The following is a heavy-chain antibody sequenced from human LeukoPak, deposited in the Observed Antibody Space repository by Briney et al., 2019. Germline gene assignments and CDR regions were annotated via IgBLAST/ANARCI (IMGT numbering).Heavy chain of an antibody. CDR3: ARGSAMVRGVLLDY. D-gene: IGHD3-10*01. CDR1: GFTFSSYS. CDR2: ISSSSSTI. J-gene: IGHJ4*02. V-gene: IGHV3-48*02. Sequence: PGGSLRLSCAASGFTFSSYSMNWVRQAPGKGLEWVSYISSSSSTIYYADSVKGRFTISRDNAKNSLYLQMNSLRDEDTAVYYCARGSAMVRGVLLDYWGQGTLVTVSS.